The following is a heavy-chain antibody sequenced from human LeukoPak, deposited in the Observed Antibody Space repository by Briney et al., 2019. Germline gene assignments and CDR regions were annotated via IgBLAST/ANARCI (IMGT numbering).Heavy chain of an antibody. V-gene: IGHV3-30*04. D-gene: IGHD4-23*01. Sequence: GGSLRLSCAASGFTFSSYVMHWVRQAPGKGLEWVAVISYDGSNKYYADSVKGRFTISRDNSKNTLYLQMNSLRAEDTAVYYCARETHDYGGNDDAFDIWGQGTMVTVSS. CDR1: GFTFSSYV. J-gene: IGHJ3*02. CDR3: ARETHDYGGNDDAFDI. CDR2: ISYDGSNK.